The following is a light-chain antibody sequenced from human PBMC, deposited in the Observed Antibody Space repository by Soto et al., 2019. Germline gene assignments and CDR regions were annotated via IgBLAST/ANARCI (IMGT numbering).Light chain of an antibody. CDR3: HHYGSPPFT. CDR1: RSLSSTY. V-gene: IGKV3-20*01. CDR2: GTS. J-gene: IGKJ3*01. Sequence: EIVLTQSPGTLSLSPGERGTLSCRASRSLSSTYLAWYQQKPGQAPRLLIYGTSNRATGIPDRFSGSESGTDFTITIRRLEPEDFAVYYCHHYGSPPFTFGPGTKVDIK.